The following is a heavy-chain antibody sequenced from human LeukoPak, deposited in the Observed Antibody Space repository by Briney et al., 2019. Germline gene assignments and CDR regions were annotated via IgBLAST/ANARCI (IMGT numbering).Heavy chain of an antibody. D-gene: IGHD3-22*01. CDR3: ARVLNYYDSSGYYFSY. J-gene: IGHJ4*02. CDR2: ISYDGSNE. CDR1: GLTFSNAW. Sequence: GGSLRLSCAASGLTFSNAWMSWVRQAPGKGLEWVAVISYDGSNEYYADSVKGRFTISRDNSKNTLYLQMNSLRVEDTAVYYCARVLNYYDSSGYYFSYWGQGTLVTVSS. V-gene: IGHV3-30-3*01.